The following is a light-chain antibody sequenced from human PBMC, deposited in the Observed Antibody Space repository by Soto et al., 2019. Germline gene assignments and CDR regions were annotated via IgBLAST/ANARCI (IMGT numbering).Light chain of an antibody. J-gene: IGKJ1*01. CDR1: QSVSSN. Sequence: EIVMTQSPATLSVSPGERATLSCRASQSVSSNLAWYQQKPGQAPRRLIYGASTRATGIPARFSGSGSGTEFTLTISSLQSEDFAVYYCQQYNNWPPMAFGHGTKVELK. CDR2: GAS. V-gene: IGKV3-15*01. CDR3: QQYNNWPPMA.